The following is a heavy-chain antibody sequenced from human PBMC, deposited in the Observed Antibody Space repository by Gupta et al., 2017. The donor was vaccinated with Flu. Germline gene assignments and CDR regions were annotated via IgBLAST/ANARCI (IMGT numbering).Heavy chain of an antibody. CDR1: GFTFSNYA. D-gene: IGHD6-6*01. V-gene: IGHV3-23*01. Sequence: EVQLLESGGGLVQPGGSLRLSCAASGFTFSNYALNWVRQAPGKGLEWVSAISGSGGRTYCTDSVKGRFTISRDNSKNTLYLQMNSLRAEDTAVYYCAKDMYTSSSRPNDEALDIWGQGTMVTGSS. CDR2: ISGSGGRT. CDR3: AKDMYTSSSRPNDEALDI. J-gene: IGHJ3*02.